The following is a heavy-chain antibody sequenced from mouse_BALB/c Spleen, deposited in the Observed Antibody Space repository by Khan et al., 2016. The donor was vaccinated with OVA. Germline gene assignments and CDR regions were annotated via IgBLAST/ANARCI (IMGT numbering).Heavy chain of an antibody. CDR2: INTYIGEP. CDR1: GYSFTNYV. J-gene: IGHJ2*01. D-gene: IGHD2-1*01. V-gene: IGHV9-3-1*01. CDR3: ARGNRDFDY. Sequence: QIQLVQSGPELKKPGETVKISCKASGYSFTNYVMNWVKQAPGKGLKWMGWINTYIGEPIYSDEFKGRFAFSLETSASTAYLQINNLKNEDTATYFCARGNRDFDYWGQGTTLTVSA.